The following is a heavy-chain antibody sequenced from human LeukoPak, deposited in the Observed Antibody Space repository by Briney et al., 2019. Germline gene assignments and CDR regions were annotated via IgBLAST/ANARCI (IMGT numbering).Heavy chain of an antibody. CDR3: AKSFDY. V-gene: IGHV3-23*01. CDR2: ISGSGGNT. Sequence: GGSLRLSCAASGFAFSGYTMNWVRQAPGKGLEWGSGISGSGGNTYYADSVKGRFTISRDNSRKTLYLEMNSLRVEETAVYSCAKSFDYWGQGTLVTVSS. CDR1: GFAFSGYT. J-gene: IGHJ4*02.